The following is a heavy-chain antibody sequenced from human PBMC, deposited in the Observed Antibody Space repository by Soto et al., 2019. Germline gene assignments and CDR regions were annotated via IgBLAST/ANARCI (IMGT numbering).Heavy chain of an antibody. CDR1: GFDFSTYW. CDR3: ARGAKNIYAMDV. J-gene: IGHJ6*02. V-gene: IGHV3-74*01. Sequence: EVQLVESGGGLVQPGGSLRLSCAASGFDFSTYWMHWVRQAPGKGLLWVARIKFDGSSTYSADSVKSRFTISRDDAKNTLYLQMNGLRVDDTAVYYCARGAKNIYAMDVWGQGTTVTVSS. CDR2: IKFDGSST.